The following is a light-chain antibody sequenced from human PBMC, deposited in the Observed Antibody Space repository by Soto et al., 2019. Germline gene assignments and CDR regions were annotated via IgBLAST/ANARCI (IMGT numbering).Light chain of an antibody. Sequence: QSVLTQPPSASGSPGQSVTISCTGTSSDVGGYKYVSWYQQHPGKVPKLMIYEVSKRPSGVPDRFSGSKSGNTASLTISGLQAEDEADYYCSSYTSSSTPYVFGTGTKGTAL. J-gene: IGLJ1*01. CDR1: SSDVGGYKY. CDR2: EVS. CDR3: SSYTSSSTPYV. V-gene: IGLV2-8*01.